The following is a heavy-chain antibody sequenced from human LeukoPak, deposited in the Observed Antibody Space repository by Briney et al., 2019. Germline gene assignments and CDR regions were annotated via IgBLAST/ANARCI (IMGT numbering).Heavy chain of an antibody. CDR3: ARGLTYDSGEGYGMDV. D-gene: IGHD3-10*01. Sequence: SETPSLTCAVYDGSFSGYYWSWIRQPPGKGLEWIGEVNHSGSTNYNPSLKSRVTISLHTSKNHFSLNLSSVTAADTAVHYCARGLTYDSGEGYGMDVWGQGTTVTVSS. V-gene: IGHV4-34*01. J-gene: IGHJ6*02. CDR2: VNHSGST. CDR1: DGSFSGYY.